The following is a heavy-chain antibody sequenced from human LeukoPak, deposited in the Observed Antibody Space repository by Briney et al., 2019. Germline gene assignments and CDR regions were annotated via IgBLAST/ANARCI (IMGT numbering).Heavy chain of an antibody. CDR2: IRYDGSNK. CDR3: ARGNGYNSGMYFQH. D-gene: IGHD5-24*01. CDR1: GFTFSSYG. Sequence: GGSLRLSCAASGFTFSSYGMHWVRQAPGKGLEWVAFIRYDGSNKYYADSVKGRFTISRDNSKNTLYLQMNSLRAEDTALYYCARGNGYNSGMYFQHWGQGTLVTVSS. J-gene: IGHJ1*01. V-gene: IGHV3-30*02.